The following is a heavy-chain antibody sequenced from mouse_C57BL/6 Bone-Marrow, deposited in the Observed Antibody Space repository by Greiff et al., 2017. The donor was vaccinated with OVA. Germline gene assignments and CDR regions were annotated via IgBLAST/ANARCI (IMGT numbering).Heavy chain of an antibody. CDR1: GYTLTSYW. D-gene: IGHD3-2*02. CDR2: IKPSNGGT. J-gene: IGHJ3*01. CDR3: ARSGEGFAY. V-gene: IGHV1-53*01. Sequence: QVQLQQPGTELVKPGASVKLSCKASGYTLTSYWMHWVKQRPGQGLEWLGNIKPSNGGTNYNAKFKSKATLTVDKSSRTAYMQLSSLTSEDSAVYYWARSGEGFAYWGQGTLVTVSA.